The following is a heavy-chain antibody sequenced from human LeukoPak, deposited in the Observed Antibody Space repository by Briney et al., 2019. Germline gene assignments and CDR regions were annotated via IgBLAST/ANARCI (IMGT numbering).Heavy chain of an antibody. D-gene: IGHD1-26*01. Sequence: SETLSLTCTVSDGSISGSYWNWIRQPPGKGLEWIGNICYSGRTNYNPSLKSRVTISVDTSKNQVSLKLTSVTAADTAVYYCARHSGTYMDYWGQGTLVTVSS. CDR1: DGSISGSY. CDR3: ARHSGTYMDY. CDR2: ICYSGRT. V-gene: IGHV4-59*08. J-gene: IGHJ4*02.